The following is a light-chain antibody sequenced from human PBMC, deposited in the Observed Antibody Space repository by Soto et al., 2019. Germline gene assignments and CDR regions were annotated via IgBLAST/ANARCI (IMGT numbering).Light chain of an antibody. CDR1: SSDVGGYNY. Sequence: QSALTQPASLSGSPGQSITISCTGTSSDVGGYNYVSWYQQHPGKAPKLMIYDVSNRPSRISNRFSGSKSGNTASLTNSGLQAEDVADYYCSSYRASSTTHYVFGTGTKVTVL. J-gene: IGLJ1*01. V-gene: IGLV2-14*03. CDR3: SSYRASSTTHYV. CDR2: DVS.